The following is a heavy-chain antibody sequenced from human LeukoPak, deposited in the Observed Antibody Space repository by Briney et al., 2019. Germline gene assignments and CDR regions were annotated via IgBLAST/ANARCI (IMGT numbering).Heavy chain of an antibody. CDR1: GFTFGDYA. Sequence: PGGSLRLSCAASGFTFGDYAMHWVRQVPGKGLEWVSGISWNSGSIGYADSVKGRFTISRDNAKNSLYLQMNSLRAEDTALYYCAKDRNSDISPYFDYWGQGTLVTVSS. J-gene: IGHJ4*02. CDR2: ISWNSGSI. D-gene: IGHD3-9*01. V-gene: IGHV3-9*01. CDR3: AKDRNSDISPYFDY.